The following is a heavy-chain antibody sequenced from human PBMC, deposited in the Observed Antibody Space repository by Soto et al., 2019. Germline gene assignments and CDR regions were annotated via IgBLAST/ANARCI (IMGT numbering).Heavy chain of an antibody. J-gene: IGHJ5*02. CDR3: ARDRGDEYSSGWYVFDP. D-gene: IGHD6-19*01. V-gene: IGHV3-21*01. Sequence: EVQLVESGGGLVKPGGSLRLSCAASGFTFSSYSMNWVRQAPGKGLEWVSSISSSSSYIYYADSVKGRFTISRDNAKNSLYLQMNSLRAEDTAVYYCARDRGDEYSSGWYVFDPWGQGPLVTVSS. CDR1: GFTFSSYS. CDR2: ISSSSSYI.